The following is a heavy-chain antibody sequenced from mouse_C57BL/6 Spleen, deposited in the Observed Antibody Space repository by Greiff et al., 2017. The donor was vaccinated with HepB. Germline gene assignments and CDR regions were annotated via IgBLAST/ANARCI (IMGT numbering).Heavy chain of an antibody. CDR2: IWSGGST. CDR3: ARTGDYVFFAY. D-gene: IGHD2-4*01. J-gene: IGHJ3*01. Sequence: VQLVESGPGLVQPSQSLSITCTVSGFSLTSYGVHWVRQSPGKGLEWLGVIWSGGSTDYNAAFISRLSISKDNSKSQVFFKMNSLQADDTAIYYCARTGDYVFFAYWGQGTLVTVSA. CDR1: GFSLTSYG. V-gene: IGHV2-2*01.